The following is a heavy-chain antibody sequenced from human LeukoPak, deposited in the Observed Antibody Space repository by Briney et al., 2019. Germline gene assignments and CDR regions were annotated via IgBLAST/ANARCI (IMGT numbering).Heavy chain of an antibody. J-gene: IGHJ4*02. Sequence: PSETLSLNCTVSGDSISNYYWSWIRQPPGKGLEWIGYIYYSGSTNYNPSLKSRVTISVDTSKNQFSLKLSSVTAADTAVYYCARAGYYDSSGYFDYWGQGTLVTVSS. CDR1: GDSISNYY. CDR2: IYYSGST. CDR3: ARAGYYDSSGYFDY. D-gene: IGHD3-22*01. V-gene: IGHV4-59*01.